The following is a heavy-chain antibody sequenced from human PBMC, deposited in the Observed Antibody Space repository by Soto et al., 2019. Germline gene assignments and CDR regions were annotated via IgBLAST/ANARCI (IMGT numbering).Heavy chain of an antibody. CDR2: IYHSGST. CDR3: AGVPDR. V-gene: IGHV4-30-2*01. J-gene: IGHJ5*02. Sequence: PSETLSLTCAVSGGSISSGGYSWSWIRQPAGKGLEWIGYIYHSGSTYYNPSLKSRVTISVDRSKNQFSLKLSSVTAADTAVYYCAGVPDRWGQGTLVTVSS. CDR1: GGSISSGGYS. D-gene: IGHD2-2*01.